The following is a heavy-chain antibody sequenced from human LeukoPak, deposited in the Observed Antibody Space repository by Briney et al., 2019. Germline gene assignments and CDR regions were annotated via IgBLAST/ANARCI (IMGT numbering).Heavy chain of an antibody. J-gene: IGHJ4*02. Sequence: GGSLRLSCAASGFTFSSYGMHWVRQAPGKGLEWVAVISYDGSNKYYADSVKGRFTISRDNSKNTLYLQMNSLRAEDTAVYYCAKARRLVIDYWGQGTLVTVSS. D-gene: IGHD3-22*01. CDR1: GFTFSSYG. V-gene: IGHV3-30*18. CDR2: ISYDGSNK. CDR3: AKARRLVIDY.